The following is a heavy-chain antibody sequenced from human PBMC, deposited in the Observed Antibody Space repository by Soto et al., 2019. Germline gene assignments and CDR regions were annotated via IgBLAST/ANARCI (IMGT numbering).Heavy chain of an antibody. V-gene: IGHV4-30-2*01. CDR3: ARVIAAADTISVWFDP. CDR1: GGSISSGGYS. D-gene: IGHD6-13*01. CDR2: IYHSGST. Sequence: SETMSLTCTVSGGSISSGGYSWSWIRQPPGKGLEWIGYIYHSGSTYYNPSLKSRVTILVDRSKNQFSLKLSSVTAADTAVYYCARVIAAADTISVWFDPWGQGTLVTVSS. J-gene: IGHJ5*02.